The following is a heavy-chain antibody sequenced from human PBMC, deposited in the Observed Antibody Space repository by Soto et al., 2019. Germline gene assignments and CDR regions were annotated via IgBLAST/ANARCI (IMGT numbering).Heavy chain of an antibody. D-gene: IGHD5-12*01. CDR3: ARIVATTNLYYYYYGMDV. CDR2: IIPIFGTA. J-gene: IGHJ6*02. Sequence: QVQLVQSGAEVKKPGSSVKVSCKASGGTFSSYAISWVRQAPGQGLEWMGGIIPIFGTANYAQKFQGRVTITADESTSTAYMELSSLRSEDAAVYYCARIVATTNLYYYYYGMDVWGQGTTVTVSS. V-gene: IGHV1-69*01. CDR1: GGTFSSYA.